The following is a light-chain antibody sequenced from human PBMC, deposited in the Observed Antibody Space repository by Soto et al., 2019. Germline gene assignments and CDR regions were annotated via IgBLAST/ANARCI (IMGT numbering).Light chain of an antibody. CDR3: QSFDSRLSAPV. CDR2: ANN. V-gene: IGLV1-40*01. CDR1: TSNIGAPFD. J-gene: IGLJ2*01. Sequence: QAVVTQPPSVSGAPGQRVTISCTGSTSNIGAPFDVHWYQHLPGTAPRLLIYANNNRPSGVPDRFSGSKSGTSASLAITGLQADDEADYYCQSFDSRLSAPVFGGGTKLTVL.